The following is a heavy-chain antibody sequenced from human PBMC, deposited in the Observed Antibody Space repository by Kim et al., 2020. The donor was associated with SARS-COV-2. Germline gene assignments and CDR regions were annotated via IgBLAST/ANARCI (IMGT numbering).Heavy chain of an antibody. CDR3: ARDGGGSGSYYTLFDY. V-gene: IGHV1-46*01. D-gene: IGHD3-10*01. CDR2: INPSGGST. CDR1: GYTFTSYY. J-gene: IGHJ4*02. Sequence: ASVKVSCKASGYTFTSYYMHWVRQAPGQGLEWMGIINPSGGSTSYAQKFQGRVTMTRDTSTSTVYMELSSLRSEDTAVYYCARDGGGSGSYYTLFDYWGQGTLVTVSS.